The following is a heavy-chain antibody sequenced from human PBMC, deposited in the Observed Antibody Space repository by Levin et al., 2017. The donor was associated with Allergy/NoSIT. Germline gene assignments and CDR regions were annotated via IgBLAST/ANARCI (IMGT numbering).Heavy chain of an antibody. D-gene: IGHD5-12*01. J-gene: IGHJ4*02. Sequence: PSETLSLSCTVSGVSISSNSYFWGWIRQPPGKGLEWIGSISNSGSTHYNPSLKSRVTMSVDMSKNQFSLKLNSVTAADTAVYYCARQPRTTPTTYFDYWGQGTLVTVSS. CDR1: GVSISSNSYF. V-gene: IGHV4-39*01. CDR2: ISNSGST. CDR3: ARQPRTTPTTYFDY.